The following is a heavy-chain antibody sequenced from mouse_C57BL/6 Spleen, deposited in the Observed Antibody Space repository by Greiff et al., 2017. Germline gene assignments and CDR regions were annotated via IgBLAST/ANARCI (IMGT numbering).Heavy chain of an antibody. CDR2: IYPGSGNT. V-gene: IGHV1-76*01. Sequence: VQLQQSGAELVRPGASVKLSCKASGYTFTAYYINWVKQRPGQGLEWIARIYPGSGNTYYNEKFKGKATLTAEKSSSTAYMQLSSLTSEDSAVYFCASNSNYYAMDYWGQGTSVTVSS. J-gene: IGHJ4*01. D-gene: IGHD2-5*01. CDR3: ASNSNYYAMDY. CDR1: GYTFTAYY.